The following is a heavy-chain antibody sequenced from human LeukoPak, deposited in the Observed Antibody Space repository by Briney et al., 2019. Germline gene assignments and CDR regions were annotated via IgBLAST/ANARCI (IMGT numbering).Heavy chain of an antibody. J-gene: IGHJ4*02. D-gene: IGHD1-1*01. CDR3: ARALEVGHYFDY. CDR2: ISSSSSYI. V-gene: IGHV3-21*01. Sequence: PGGSLRLSCAASKFTFSRDSMNWVRQAPGKGLEWVSSISSSSSYIYYADSVKGRFTISRDNAKNSLYLQMNSLRAEDTAVYYCARALEVGHYFDYWGQGTLVTVSS. CDR1: KFTFSRDS.